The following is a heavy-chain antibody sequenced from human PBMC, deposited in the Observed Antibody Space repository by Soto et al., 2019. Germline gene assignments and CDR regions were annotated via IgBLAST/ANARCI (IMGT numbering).Heavy chain of an antibody. CDR3: ARGQRFSDWFDP. D-gene: IGHD3-3*01. Sequence: SDTLPLTCTVSCGAINSYYCTCIRQPAGKGLEWIGRIYSSGSTKYNPSLQSRVTMSLDTSKNQFSLRLTSVTAADTAVYYCARGQRFSDWFDPWGQGTLVTVSS. CDR2: IYSSGST. V-gene: IGHV4-4*07. CDR1: CGAINSYY. J-gene: IGHJ5*02.